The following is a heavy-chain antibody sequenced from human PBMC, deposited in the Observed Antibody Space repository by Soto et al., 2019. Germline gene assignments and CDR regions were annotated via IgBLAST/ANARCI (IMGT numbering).Heavy chain of an antibody. CDR1: GFMFSAYV. CDR2: IDSVEET. D-gene: IGHD3-16*01. V-gene: IGHV3-23*01. J-gene: IGHJ4*01. CDR3: AREDGGGPFDS. Sequence: GGSLRLSCAASGFMFSAYVMNWVRQAPGKGLEWVSDIDSVEETSYIDSVKGRFTISRDNSRDMVYLQMDNLRSDDTAVYYCAREDGGGPFDSWGHGTLVTVSS.